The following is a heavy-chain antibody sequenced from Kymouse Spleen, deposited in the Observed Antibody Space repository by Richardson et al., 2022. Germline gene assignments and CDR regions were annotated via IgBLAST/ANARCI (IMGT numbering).Heavy chain of an antibody. CDR3: ASLYYDILTGYSYYYYYGMDV. CDR1: GGSISSGGYY. J-gene: IGHJ6*02. V-gene: IGHV4-31*03. Sequence: QVQLQESGPGLVKPSQTLSLTCTVSGGSISSGGYYWSWIRQHPGKGLEWIGYIYYSGSTYYNPSLKSRVTISVDTSKNQFSLKLSSVTAADTAVYYCASLYYDILTGYSYYYYYGMDVWGQGTTVTVSS. D-gene: IGHD3-9*01. CDR2: IYYSGST.